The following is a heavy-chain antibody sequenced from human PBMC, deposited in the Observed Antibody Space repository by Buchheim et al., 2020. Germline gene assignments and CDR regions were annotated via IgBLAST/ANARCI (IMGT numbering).Heavy chain of an antibody. J-gene: IGHJ4*02. CDR1: GFTFSNVW. D-gene: IGHD5-18*01. CDR3: STDYERESFGS. Sequence: EVQLVESGGGLVKPGGSLRLSCAASGFTFSNVWMNWVRQAPGKGLEWVARIKSKDVGGTTDYAVPVKGRFTISRDDSKNILYLQMNSLKSEDTAVYFCSTDYERESFGSWGQGTL. V-gene: IGHV3-15*01. CDR2: IKSKDVGGTT.